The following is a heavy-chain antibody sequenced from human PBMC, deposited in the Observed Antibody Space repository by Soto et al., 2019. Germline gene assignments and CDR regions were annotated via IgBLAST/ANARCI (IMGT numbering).Heavy chain of an antibody. J-gene: IGHJ5*02. CDR3: ARDRHDDSSGYTTNNWFDP. Sequence: GASVKVSCEASGGTFSSYAISWVRQAPGQGLEWMGGIIPIFGTANYAQKFQGRVTITADESTSTAYMELSSLRSEDTAVYYCARDRHDDSSGYTTNNWFDPWGQGTLVTVSS. D-gene: IGHD3-22*01. V-gene: IGHV1-69*13. CDR1: GGTFSSYA. CDR2: IIPIFGTA.